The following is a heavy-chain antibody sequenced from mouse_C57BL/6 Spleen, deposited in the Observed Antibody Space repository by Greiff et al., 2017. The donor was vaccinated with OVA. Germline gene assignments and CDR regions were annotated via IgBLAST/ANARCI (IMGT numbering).Heavy chain of an antibody. D-gene: IGHD2-2*01. J-gene: IGHJ2*01. CDR1: GFTFSSYA. CDR3: ARAGVKAFFDY. Sequence: EVQLVESGGGLVKPGGSLKLSCAASGFTFSSYAMSWVRQTPEKRLEWVATISDGGSYTYYPDNVKGRFTISRDNAKNNLYLQMSHLKSEDTAMYYCARAGVKAFFDYWGQGTTLTVSS. V-gene: IGHV5-4*01. CDR2: ISDGGSYT.